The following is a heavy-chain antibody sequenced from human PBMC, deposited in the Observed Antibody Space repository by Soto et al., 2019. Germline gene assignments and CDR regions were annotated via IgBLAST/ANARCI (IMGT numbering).Heavy chain of an antibody. V-gene: IGHV3-23*01. CDR1: GFSFSSYA. CDR3: ARGSTDSYPGSRIFGF. CDR2: ISTRGGRT. Sequence: PGGSLRLSCAASGFSFSSYAMSWVRQAPPQGLEWVSSISTRGGRTYYADSVKGRFSISRDNSKKTLYLQMNSLRVEDSALYYCARGSTDSYPGSRIFGFWGRGTLVTVSS. D-gene: IGHD3-10*01. J-gene: IGHJ4*02.